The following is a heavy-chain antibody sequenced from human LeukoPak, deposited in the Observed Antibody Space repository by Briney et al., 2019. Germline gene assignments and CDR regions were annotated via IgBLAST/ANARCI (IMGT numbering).Heavy chain of an antibody. CDR3: ARAMRSGYDY. D-gene: IGHD5-12*01. Sequence: GGSLRLSCAASGFTFSNYGMNWVRQAPGKGLEWVSYISSSSDATYYADSVKGRFTISRDNAKNSLYLEMNSLRDEDTAVYYCARAMRSGYDYWGQGTLVTVSS. CDR1: GFTFSNYG. V-gene: IGHV3-48*02. J-gene: IGHJ4*02. CDR2: ISSSSDAT.